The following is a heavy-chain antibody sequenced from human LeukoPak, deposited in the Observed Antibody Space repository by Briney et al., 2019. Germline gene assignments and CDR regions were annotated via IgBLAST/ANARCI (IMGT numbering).Heavy chain of an antibody. V-gene: IGHV4-34*01. Sequence: SETLSLTCAVYGGSFSAYYSSWIRQPPGKGLEWIGEINHSGSTNYNPSLNSRVTISVDTSKNQFSLKLSSVTAADTAVYYCVRGPYYYESSGYYNFYYYYMDVWDKGTPVTVSS. CDR2: INHSGST. CDR3: VRGPYYYESSGYYNFYYYYMDV. J-gene: IGHJ6*03. D-gene: IGHD3-22*01. CDR1: GGSFSAYY.